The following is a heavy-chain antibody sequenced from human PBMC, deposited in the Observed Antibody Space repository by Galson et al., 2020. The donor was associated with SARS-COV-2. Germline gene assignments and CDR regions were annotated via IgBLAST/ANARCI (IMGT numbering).Heavy chain of an antibody. CDR2: VFFTGET. CDR1: GGSIRNDY. Sequence: ETSETLSLTCTVSGGSIRNDYWNWIRQPAGKGLEWIGRVFFTGETNYNPSLRSRITLSADTSQNQFSLKLSSVTAADTAVYYCARDPAPGGFDYWGQGILVTVSS. CDR3: ARDPAPGGFDY. D-gene: IGHD1-26*01. V-gene: IGHV4-4*07. J-gene: IGHJ4*02.